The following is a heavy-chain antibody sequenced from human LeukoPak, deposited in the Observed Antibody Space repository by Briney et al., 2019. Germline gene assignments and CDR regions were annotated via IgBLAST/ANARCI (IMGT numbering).Heavy chain of an antibody. V-gene: IGHV3-7*01. CDR2: IKEDGSEK. Sequence: GGSLRLSCAASGFTFSSHWMSWVRQAPGKGLEWVANIKEDGSEKYYVDSVKGRFTISRDNAKNSLYLQMSSLRAEDTAVYYCASACGADCYDIWGQGTMVTVSS. D-gene: IGHD2-21*02. CDR3: ASACGADCYDI. CDR1: GFTFSSHW. J-gene: IGHJ3*02.